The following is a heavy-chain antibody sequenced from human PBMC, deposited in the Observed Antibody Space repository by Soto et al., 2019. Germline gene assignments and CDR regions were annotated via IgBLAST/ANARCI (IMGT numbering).Heavy chain of an antibody. J-gene: IGHJ4*02. CDR3: ARGLSDYDFWSGEERIDY. CDR2: IWYDGSNK. CDR1: GFTFSSYG. D-gene: IGHD3-3*01. Sequence: GGSLRLSCAASGFTFSSYGMHWVRQAPGKGLEWVAVIWYDGSNKYYADSVKGRFTISRDNSKNTLYLQMNSLRAEDTAVYYCARGLSDYDFWSGEERIDYWGQGTLVTVSS. V-gene: IGHV3-33*01.